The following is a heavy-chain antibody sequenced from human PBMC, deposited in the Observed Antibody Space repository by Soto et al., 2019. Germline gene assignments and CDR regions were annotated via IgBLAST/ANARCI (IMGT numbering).Heavy chain of an antibody. CDR2: ISGSGGST. V-gene: IGHV3-23*01. CDR1: GFTFSSYA. J-gene: IGHJ6*03. D-gene: IGHD3-3*01. CDR3: AKWAYYDFWSGYYYYYYMDV. Sequence: GGSLRLSCAASGFTFSSYAMSWVRQAPGKGLEWVSAISGSGGSTYYADSVKGRFTISRDNSKNTLYLQMNSLRAEDTAVYYCAKWAYYDFWSGYYYYYYMDVWGKGTTVTVSS.